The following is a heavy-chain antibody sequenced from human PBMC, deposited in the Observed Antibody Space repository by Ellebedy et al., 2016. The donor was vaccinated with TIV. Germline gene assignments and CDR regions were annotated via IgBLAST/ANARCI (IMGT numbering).Heavy chain of an antibody. D-gene: IGHD2-15*01. CDR1: GSTFSRCA. CDR3: AKDLRDIIAVVAATMS. J-gene: IGHJ4*02. V-gene: IGHV3-23*01. CDR2: ISGSGDST. Sequence: GESLKISCADSGSTFSRCAMTWVRQAPGKGLEWVSTISGSGDSTYYADSVKGRFTISRDNSKNTLFLQMNSLRAEDTAVYYCAKDLRDIIAVVAATMSWGQGTLVTVSS.